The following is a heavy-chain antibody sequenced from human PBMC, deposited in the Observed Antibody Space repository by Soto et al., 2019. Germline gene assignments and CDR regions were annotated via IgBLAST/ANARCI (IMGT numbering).Heavy chain of an antibody. V-gene: IGHV4-39*01. CDR3: ARPSMDSSGLYYYGMDV. J-gene: IGHJ6*02. CDR1: GGSISSSSYY. CDR2: IYYSGST. Sequence: SETLSLTCTVSGGSISSSSYYWGWIRQPPXKGLEWIGSIYYSGSTYYNPSLKSRVTISVDTSKNQFSLKLSSVTAADTAVYYCARPSMDSSGLYYYGMDVWGQGTTVTVFS. D-gene: IGHD3-22*01.